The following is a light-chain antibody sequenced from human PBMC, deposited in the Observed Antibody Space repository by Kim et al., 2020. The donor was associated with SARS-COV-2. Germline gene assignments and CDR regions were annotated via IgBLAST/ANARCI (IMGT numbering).Light chain of an antibody. CDR3: QSADTSGSYRL. Sequence: PGKTARLTCPGNAQTKQYTNWNQQKTGQAPVLVIYRDNERPSGIPERLSGSTSGTTVTLTLSGVQAEDEAVYYCQSADTSGSYRLFGGGTKLTVL. J-gene: IGLJ2*01. CDR1: AQTKQY. CDR2: RDN. V-gene: IGLV3-25*03.